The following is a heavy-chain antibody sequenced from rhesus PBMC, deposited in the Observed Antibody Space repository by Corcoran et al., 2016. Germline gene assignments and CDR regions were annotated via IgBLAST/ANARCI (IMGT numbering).Heavy chain of an antibody. V-gene: IGHV4-65*01. J-gene: IGHJ2*01. Sequence: QVQLQESGPGLVKPSETLSLTCAVSGGSVSSSNWWSWIRQPPGKGLEWIGYISGSSGSTYYNPSLKSRVTILTDTSKNQFSLKLSSVTAADTAVYYCARGVVNFNWYFDLWGPGTPITISS. CDR2: ISGSSGST. CDR1: GGSVSSSNW. CDR3: ARGVVNFNWYFDL. D-gene: IGHD2-21*01.